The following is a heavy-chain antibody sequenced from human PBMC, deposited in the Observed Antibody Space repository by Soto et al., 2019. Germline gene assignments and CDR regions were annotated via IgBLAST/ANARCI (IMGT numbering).Heavy chain of an antibody. CDR1: GGSVNDYY. CDR3: ARADYDYVWGSYRPSHFDY. CDR2: IYYSGST. J-gene: IGHJ4*02. V-gene: IGHV4-59*02. D-gene: IGHD3-16*02. Sequence: SETLSLTCTVSGGSVNDYYWSWIRQPPGKGLQWIGYIYYSGSTNYNPSLKSRVTISVDTSKNQFSLKLSSVTAADTAVYYCARADYDYVWGSYRPSHFDYWGQGTLVTVSS.